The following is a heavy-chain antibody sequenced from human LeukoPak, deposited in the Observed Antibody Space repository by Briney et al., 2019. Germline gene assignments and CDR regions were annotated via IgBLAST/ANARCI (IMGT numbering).Heavy chain of an antibody. CDR2: MNPNSGNT. CDR3: ARVSHSDAFEI. CDR1: GYTFTGYY. D-gene: IGHD5/OR15-5a*01. Sequence: ASVKVSCKASGYTFTGYYMHWVRQAPGQGLEWMGWMNPNSGNTGYAQKFQGRVTMTRNTSISTAYMELSSLRSEDTAVYYCARVSHSDAFEIWGQGTMVTVSS. V-gene: IGHV1-8*02. J-gene: IGHJ3*02.